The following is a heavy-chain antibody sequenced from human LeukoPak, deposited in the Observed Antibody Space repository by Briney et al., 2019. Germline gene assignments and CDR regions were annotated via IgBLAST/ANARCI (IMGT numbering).Heavy chain of an antibody. CDR3: ARYDSSSAGFDF. V-gene: IGHV4-59*01. J-gene: IGHJ4*02. CDR2: IYYSGAT. CDR1: GGSISGSY. D-gene: IGHD2-2*01. Sequence: SETLSLTCTVSGGSISGSYWSWIRQPPGKGVEWIGYIYYSGATYYSPSLKSRITISVDTSQSQFSLKMNSVTAADTAVYFCARYDSSSAGFDFWGQGTLVTVSS.